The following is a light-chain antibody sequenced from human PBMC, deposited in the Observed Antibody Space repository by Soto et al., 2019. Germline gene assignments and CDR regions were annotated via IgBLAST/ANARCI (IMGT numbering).Light chain of an antibody. Sequence: EIVMTQSPATLSVSPGDRATLSCRASQSVSSNLAWYQHKPGQAPRLLIYGASSRATGIPARFSGSGSGTEFTLPISSLQSEDFAVYYCQQYDGWPPYTFGQGTKLDVK. J-gene: IGKJ2*01. CDR2: GAS. V-gene: IGKV3-15*01. CDR3: QQYDGWPPYT. CDR1: QSVSSN.